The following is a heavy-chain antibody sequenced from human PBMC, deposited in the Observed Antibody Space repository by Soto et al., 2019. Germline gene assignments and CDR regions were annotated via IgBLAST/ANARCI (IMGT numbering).Heavy chain of an antibody. J-gene: IGHJ5*02. CDR1: GGSFNNYC. V-gene: IGHV4-34*02. Sequence: QVRLQQWGAGLVRPSETLSLNCAVYGGSFNNYCWSWIRQPPGKGLEWIGEVCPGGRTNYSPTLKREVIIAVEVSKNQFSLRLTSVTVADTAVYYCARGDYGQYDAYNWFDPWGQGNLVIVAS. D-gene: IGHD3-10*01. CDR2: VCPGGRT. CDR3: ARGDYGQYDAYNWFDP.